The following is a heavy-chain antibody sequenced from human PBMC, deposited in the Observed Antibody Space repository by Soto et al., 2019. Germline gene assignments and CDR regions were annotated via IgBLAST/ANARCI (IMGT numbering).Heavy chain of an antibody. CDR1: GGTFSSYA. D-gene: IGHD3-16*02. V-gene: IGHV1-69*01. J-gene: IGHJ6*02. CDR2: IIPIFGTA. Sequence: QVQLVQSGAEVKKPGSSVKVSCKASGGTFSSYAISWVRQAPGQGLEWMGGIIPIFGTANYAQKFQGRVTITADETTSTAYMELSSLRCEDTAVYYCASDPYDYGWGSYRHYYYGMDVWGRGTAVNVSS. CDR3: ASDPYDYGWGSYRHYYYGMDV.